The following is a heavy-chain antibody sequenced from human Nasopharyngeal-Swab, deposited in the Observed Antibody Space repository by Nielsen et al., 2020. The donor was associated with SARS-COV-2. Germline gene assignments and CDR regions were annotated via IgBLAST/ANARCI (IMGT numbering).Heavy chain of an antibody. J-gene: IGHJ5*02. Sequence: ASVKVSCKASGYTFTSYYMHWVRQAPGQGLEWMGIINPSGGSTSYAQKFQGRVTMTRDTSTSTVYMELSSLRSEDTAVYYCAPIAARQFWFDPWGQGTLVTVSS. V-gene: IGHV1-46*01. D-gene: IGHD6-6*01. CDR1: GYTFTSYY. CDR3: APIAARQFWFDP. CDR2: INPSGGST.